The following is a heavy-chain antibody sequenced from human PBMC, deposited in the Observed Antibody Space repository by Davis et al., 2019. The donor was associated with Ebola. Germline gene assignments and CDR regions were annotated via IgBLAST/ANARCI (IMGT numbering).Heavy chain of an antibody. V-gene: IGHV1-8*01. D-gene: IGHD2-8*01. CDR1: GYTFTSYD. J-gene: IGHJ4*02. Sequence: VSVNVSRKASGYTFTSYDTNWVRQATGQGLEWMGWMNPNSGNTGYAQKFQGRVTMTRNTSISTAYMELSSLRSEDTAVYYCARVVFYGQFSTGMDYWGQGTLVTVSS. CDR2: MNPNSGNT. CDR3: ARVVFYGQFSTGMDY.